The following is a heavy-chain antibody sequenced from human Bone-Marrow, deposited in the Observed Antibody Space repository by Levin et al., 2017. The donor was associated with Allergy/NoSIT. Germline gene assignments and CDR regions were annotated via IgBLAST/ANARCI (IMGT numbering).Heavy chain of an antibody. V-gene: IGHV3-73*01. D-gene: IGHD3-10*01. Sequence: PGGSLRLSCAASGFTFSGSAMHWVRQASGKGLEWVGRIRSKANSYATAYAAPVKGRFTISRDDSKNTAYLQMNSLKTEDTAVYYCTITMVRGVIIGDFDYWGQGTLVTVSS. CDR2: IRSKANSYAT. J-gene: IGHJ4*02. CDR3: TITMVRGVIIGDFDY. CDR1: GFTFSGSA.